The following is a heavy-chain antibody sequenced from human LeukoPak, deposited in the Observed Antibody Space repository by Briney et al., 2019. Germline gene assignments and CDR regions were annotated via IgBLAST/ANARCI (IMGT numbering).Heavy chain of an antibody. CDR3: AKDLGAAGKGEFDP. V-gene: IGHV3-23*01. D-gene: IGHD6-13*01. CDR1: GFTFSSYA. J-gene: IGHJ5*02. CDR2: ISGSGGST. Sequence: PGGSLRLSCAASGFTFSSYAMSWVRQAPGKGLEWVSAISGSGGSTYYADSVKGRFTISRDNSKNTLYLQMNSLRAEDTAGYYCAKDLGAAGKGEFDPWGQGTLVTVSS.